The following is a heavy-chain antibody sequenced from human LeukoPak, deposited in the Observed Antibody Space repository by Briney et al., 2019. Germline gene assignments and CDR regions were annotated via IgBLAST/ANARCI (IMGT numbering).Heavy chain of an antibody. V-gene: IGHV3-66*01. CDR1: GFTVSSNY. CDR3: ARYRHCSGGSCYPEYFQH. Sequence: PGGSLRLSCAASGFTVSSNYMSWVRQAPGKGLEWVSGINSGGSTYYADYVKGRFTISRDNSKNTRYLQMNSLRAEDTAVYYCARYRHCSGGSCYPEYFQHWGQGTLVTVSS. J-gene: IGHJ1*01. CDR2: INSGGST. D-gene: IGHD2-15*01.